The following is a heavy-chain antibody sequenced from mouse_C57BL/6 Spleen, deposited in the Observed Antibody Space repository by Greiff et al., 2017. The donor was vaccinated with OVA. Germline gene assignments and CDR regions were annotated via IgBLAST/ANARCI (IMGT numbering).Heavy chain of an antibody. Sequence: QVQLQQPGAELVKPGASVKMSCKASGYTFTSYWITWVKQRPGQGLEWIGDIYPGSGSTNYNETFKSKATLTVDTSSSTAYMQLSSLTSEDSAVYYCATYVYDVGCAYWGQGTLVTVSA. CDR1: GYTFTSYW. CDR2: IYPGSGST. V-gene: IGHV1-55*01. D-gene: IGHD2-2*01. CDR3: ATYVYDVGCAY. J-gene: IGHJ3*01.